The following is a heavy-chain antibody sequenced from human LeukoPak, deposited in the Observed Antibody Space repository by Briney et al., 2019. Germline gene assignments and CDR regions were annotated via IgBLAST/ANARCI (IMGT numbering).Heavy chain of an antibody. Sequence: SETLSLTCAVYGGSFSGYYWSWLRQPPGKGLEWFGEINHSGSTNYNPSLKSRVTISVDTSKNQFSLKLSSVTAADTAVYYCARGRESTAIVYGMDVWGQGTTVTVSS. CDR2: INHSGST. V-gene: IGHV4-34*01. J-gene: IGHJ6*02. CDR1: GGSFSGYY. D-gene: IGHD5-18*01. CDR3: ARGRESTAIVYGMDV.